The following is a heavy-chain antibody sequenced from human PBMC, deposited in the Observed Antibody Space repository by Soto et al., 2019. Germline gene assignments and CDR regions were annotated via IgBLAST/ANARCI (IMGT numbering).Heavy chain of an antibody. CDR1: GGSFSGYY. V-gene: IGHV4-34*01. CDR2: INHSGRT. J-gene: IGHJ5*02. D-gene: IGHD3-10*01. CDR3: SRGRIPRVLGRNWFDP. Sequence: QVELQQWGAGLLKPSETLSLTCAVYGGSFSGYYWSWIRQPPGEGLEWIGEINHSGRTNYNPSLKRRVTISVDTSKNQLSLKRKSVTAADTALYHRSRGRIPRVLGRNWFDPWGQGTLVTAPS.